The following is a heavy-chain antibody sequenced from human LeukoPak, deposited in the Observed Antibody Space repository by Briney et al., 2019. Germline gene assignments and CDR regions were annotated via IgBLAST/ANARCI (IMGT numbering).Heavy chain of an antibody. D-gene: IGHD6-13*01. CDR3: ARGGARQQLVENYFEY. V-gene: IGHV3-53*01. Sequence: PGGSLRLSCAASGFTVSSNYMSWVRQAPGKGLEWVSVIYRGGSTDYADSVKGRFTVSRDNSKNTLYLQMNSLRAEDTAVYYCARGGARQQLVENYFEYWGQGTLVTVSS. CDR1: GFTVSSNY. J-gene: IGHJ4*02. CDR2: IYRGGST.